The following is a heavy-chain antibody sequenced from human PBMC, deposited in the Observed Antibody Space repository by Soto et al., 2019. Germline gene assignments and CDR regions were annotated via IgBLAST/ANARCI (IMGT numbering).Heavy chain of an antibody. J-gene: IGHJ3*02. CDR1: GGSISSYY. CDR2: IYYSGST. V-gene: IGHV4-59*01. D-gene: IGHD2-8*01. CDR3: ARRYASAFDI. Sequence: QVQLQESGPGLVKPSETLSLTCTVSGGSISSYYWSWIRQPPGKGLEWIGYIYYSGSTNYNPSLKSRVTRSVETSKTQFSLKLSSVTAADTAVYYCARRYASAFDIWGQGTMVTVSS.